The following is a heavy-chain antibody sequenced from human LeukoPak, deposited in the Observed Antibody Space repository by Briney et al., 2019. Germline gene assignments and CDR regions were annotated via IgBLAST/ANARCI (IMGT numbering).Heavy chain of an antibody. J-gene: IGHJ4*01. D-gene: IGHD3-10*01. Sequence: GGSLRLSCAASGFIFNNYAMSWVRQAPGKGLEWVTSISGTGVTAYYADSVKGRFAISRDNSKNTLYLQMSSLRAEDTALYYCAKDQRFGDLDDYRGQGTLVTVSS. CDR2: ISGTGVTA. CDR1: GFIFNNYA. CDR3: AKDQRFGDLDDY. V-gene: IGHV3-23*01.